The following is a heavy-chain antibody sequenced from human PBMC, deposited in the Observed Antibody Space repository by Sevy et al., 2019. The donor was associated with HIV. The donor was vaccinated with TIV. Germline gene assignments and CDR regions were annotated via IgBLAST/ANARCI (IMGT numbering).Heavy chain of an antibody. V-gene: IGHV3-23*01. CDR2: ISGNGDST. CDR1: GFTFSSYA. J-gene: IGHJ4*02. Sequence: VGSLRLSCVASGFTFSSYAMSWVRQAPGQGLEWVSVISGNGDSTYYADSVKGRFTISRDNSKNTLYLQMISLRADDTAVYYCAKEPVAAAGTSDYFEYWGQRTLVTVSS. D-gene: IGHD6-13*01. CDR3: AKEPVAAAGTSDYFEY.